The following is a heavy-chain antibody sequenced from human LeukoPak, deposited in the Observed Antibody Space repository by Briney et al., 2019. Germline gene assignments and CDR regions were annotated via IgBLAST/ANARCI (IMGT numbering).Heavy chain of an antibody. J-gene: IGHJ5*02. CDR1: GGTFSSYA. Sequence: SVKVSCKASGGTFSSYAISWVRQAPGQGLEWMGGIIPIFGTANYAQKFQGRVTITADESTSTAYMELSSLRSEDTAVYYCARPTYYYDSSGYPWGQGTLVTVSS. CDR3: ARPTYYYDSSGYP. V-gene: IGHV1-69*01. D-gene: IGHD3-22*01. CDR2: IIPIFGTA.